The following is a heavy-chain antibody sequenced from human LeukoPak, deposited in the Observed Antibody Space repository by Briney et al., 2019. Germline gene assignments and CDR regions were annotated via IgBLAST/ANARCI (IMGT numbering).Heavy chain of an antibody. CDR1: GYNFTRNW. Sequence: PGESLKISCKGSGYNFTRNWIGWVRQMPGKGLEWMGIIYPGDSDTRYSPSFQGQVTISADKSISTAYLQWSSLKASDTAMYYCARPFCGGDCYSDYWGQGALVTVSS. CDR3: ARPFCGGDCYSDY. CDR2: IYPGDSDT. D-gene: IGHD2-21*02. J-gene: IGHJ4*02. V-gene: IGHV5-51*01.